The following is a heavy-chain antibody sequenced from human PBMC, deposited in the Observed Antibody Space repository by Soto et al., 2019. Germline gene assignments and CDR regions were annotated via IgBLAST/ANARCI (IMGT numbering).Heavy chain of an antibody. CDR1: GLIFSSYV. Sequence: GGSLRLSCTASGLIFSSYVMHWVRQAPGKGLEWVAVISYDETNKDYADSVKGRFTISRDNSNTLFLQMNSLRPEDTAVYFCARDWNNWNEAGIFDYWGRGTLVTVSS. CDR2: ISYDETNK. CDR3: ARDWNNWNEAGIFDY. J-gene: IGHJ4*02. D-gene: IGHD1-20*01. V-gene: IGHV3-30*04.